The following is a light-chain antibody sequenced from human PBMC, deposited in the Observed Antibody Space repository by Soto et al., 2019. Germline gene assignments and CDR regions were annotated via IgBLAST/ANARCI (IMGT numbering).Light chain of an antibody. CDR2: KAS. J-gene: IGKJ1*01. CDR1: QSISGW. V-gene: IGKV1-5*03. CDR3: QQYSDWDVT. Sequence: DIQMTQPPSTLSASVGDRVTITCRASQSISGWLAWYQQKPGKAPKLLIYKASSLESGVPSRFSGSGSGTEFTLTINSLQPDDFATYYCQQYSDWDVTFGQGTKVDIK.